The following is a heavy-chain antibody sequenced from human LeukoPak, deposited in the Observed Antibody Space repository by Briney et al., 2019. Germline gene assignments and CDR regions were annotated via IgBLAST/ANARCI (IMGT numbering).Heavy chain of an antibody. V-gene: IGHV4-30-4*01. CDR3: ARGARSRGYWVGGYYFDY. Sequence: SETLSLTCTVSGGSISSGDYYWRWIRQPPGKGLEWIGYIYYSGSTYYNPSLKSRVTISVDTSKNQFSLKLSSVTAADTAVYYCARGARSRGYWVGGYYFDYWGQGTLVTVSS. D-gene: IGHD3-22*01. J-gene: IGHJ4*02. CDR2: IYYSGST. CDR1: GGSISSGDYY.